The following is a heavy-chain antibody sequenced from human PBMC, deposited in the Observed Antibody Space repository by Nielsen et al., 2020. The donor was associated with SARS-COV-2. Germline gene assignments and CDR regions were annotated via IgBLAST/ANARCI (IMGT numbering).Heavy chain of an antibody. CDR2: ISFDGSQE. J-gene: IGHJ4*02. V-gene: IGHV3-30-3*01. CDR3: ARESETFSLRPRYFDY. Sequence: GGSLRPSCAASEFTFSEYAMHWVRQAPGKGLEPVAVISFDGSQENYADSVTGRFTISRDNSRNTLFLQMNTVRHEDTAVYYCARESETFSLRPRYFDYWGQGALVTVSS. D-gene: IGHD2-21*02. CDR1: EFTFSEYA.